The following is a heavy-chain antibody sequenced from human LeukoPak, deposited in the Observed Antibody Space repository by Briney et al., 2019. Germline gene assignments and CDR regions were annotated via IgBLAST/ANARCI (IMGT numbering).Heavy chain of an antibody. CDR3: ARTGYSSGWYWFDP. Sequence: ASVKVSCKASGYAFSGYDMHWVRQAPGQGLEWMGWINPNTGDTNYAQRFQGRVSMTRDTSISIGYMELSSLRSEDTAVYYCARTGYSSGWYWFDPWGQGTLVTVSS. J-gene: IGHJ5*02. V-gene: IGHV1-2*02. D-gene: IGHD6-19*01. CDR2: INPNTGDT. CDR1: GYAFSGYD.